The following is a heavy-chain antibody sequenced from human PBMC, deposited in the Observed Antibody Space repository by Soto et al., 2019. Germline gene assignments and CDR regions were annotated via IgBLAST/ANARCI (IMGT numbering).Heavy chain of an antibody. V-gene: IGHV4-31*03. CDR3: ARGSQLERDALYI. J-gene: IGHJ3*02. CDR1: GVSINSGGYY. CDR2: IYYTGHT. D-gene: IGHD1-1*01. Sequence: QVQLQESGPGLVKPSQTLSLTCSVSGVSINSGGYYWSWIRHHPGKGLEWIGYIYYTGHTFYNASLKSRVAMSLDTSKNQFFLKLRSVTAADTAVYYCARGSQLERDALYIWGQGTMVTVSS.